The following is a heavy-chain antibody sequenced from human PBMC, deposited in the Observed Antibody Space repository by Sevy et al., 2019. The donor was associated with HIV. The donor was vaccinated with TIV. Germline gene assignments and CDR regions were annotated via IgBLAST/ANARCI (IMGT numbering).Heavy chain of an antibody. V-gene: IGHV3-21*01. J-gene: IGHJ3*02. Sequence: GGSLRLSCAASGFTFSSYSMHWVRQAPGKGLEWVSSISGFSNYIYYADSMKGRFSISRDNDKNSLYLQMISLRAEDTDVFYCAIAGPATDAFDIWGQGTLVTVSS. CDR3: AIAGPATDAFDI. CDR2: ISGFSNYI. CDR1: GFTFSSYS.